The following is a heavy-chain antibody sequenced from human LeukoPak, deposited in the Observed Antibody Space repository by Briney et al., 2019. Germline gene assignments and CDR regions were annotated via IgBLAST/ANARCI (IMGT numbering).Heavy chain of an antibody. V-gene: IGHV3-64*01. J-gene: IGHJ4*02. Sequence: GSLRLSCAASGFTFSSYAMHWVRQAPGKGLEYVSAMSSNGGTTDYANSVKGRFTISRVNSKNTLYLQMGSLRAEDMAVYYCARVGDVGPFDYWGQGTLVTVSS. CDR3: ARVGDVGPFDY. D-gene: IGHD1-26*01. CDR1: GFTFSSYA. CDR2: MSSNGGTT.